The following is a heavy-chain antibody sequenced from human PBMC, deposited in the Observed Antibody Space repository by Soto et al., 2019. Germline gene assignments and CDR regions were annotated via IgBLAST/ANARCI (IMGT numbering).Heavy chain of an antibody. CDR1: GFTFSSYA. J-gene: IGHJ5*02. D-gene: IGHD3-22*01. CDR3: AKVYDSSGYHPNWFDP. Sequence: GGSLRLSCAASGFTFSSYAMSWVRQAPGKGLEWVSAISGSGGSTYYADSVKGRFTISRDNSKNTLYLQMNSLRAEDTAVYYCAKVYDSSGYHPNWFDPWGQGTLVTVSS. CDR2: ISGSGGST. V-gene: IGHV3-23*01.